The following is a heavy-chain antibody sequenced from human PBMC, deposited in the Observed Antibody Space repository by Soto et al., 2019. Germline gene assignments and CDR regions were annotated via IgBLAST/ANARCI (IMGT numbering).Heavy chain of an antibody. D-gene: IGHD6-13*01. Sequence: EVQLLESGGGLVQPGGSLRLSCAASGFTFSSYAMSWVRQAPGKGLELVSVISGSGDSTYYADSVRGRFTISRDNSKNTLYLQMTSLRAEDPAVYYCAKDRDGAAAGPTKFYGMDVWGQGTTVTVSS. V-gene: IGHV3-23*01. CDR1: GFTFSSYA. CDR3: AKDRDGAAAGPTKFYGMDV. CDR2: ISGSGDST. J-gene: IGHJ6*02.